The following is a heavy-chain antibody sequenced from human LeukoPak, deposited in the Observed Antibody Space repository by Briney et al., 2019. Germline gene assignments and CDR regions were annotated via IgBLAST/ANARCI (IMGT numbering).Heavy chain of an antibody. CDR1: GYNFTSDW. CDR2: IYPGDSDT. Sequence: GEFLKISCKGSGYNFTSDWIGWVRQVPGRRLEWMGLIYPGDSDTRYSPSFQGQVTISVDKSVTTAYLQWSSLRASDTAIYFCARLGDLYGDYTINDYWGQGTLVSVSS. V-gene: IGHV5-51*01. CDR3: ARLGDLYGDYTINDY. J-gene: IGHJ4*02. D-gene: IGHD4-17*01.